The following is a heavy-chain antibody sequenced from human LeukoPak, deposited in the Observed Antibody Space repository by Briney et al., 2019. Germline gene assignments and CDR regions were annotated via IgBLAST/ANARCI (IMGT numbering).Heavy chain of an antibody. Sequence: ASVKVSCKASGGTFSSYAISWVRQAPGQGLEWMGWINPNSGGTNYAQKFQGRVTMTRDTSISTAYMELSRLRSDDTAVYYCARGGSSWYSDYWGQGTLVTVSS. J-gene: IGHJ4*02. CDR3: ARGGSSWYSDY. CDR2: INPNSGGT. D-gene: IGHD6-13*01. V-gene: IGHV1-2*02. CDR1: GGTFSSYA.